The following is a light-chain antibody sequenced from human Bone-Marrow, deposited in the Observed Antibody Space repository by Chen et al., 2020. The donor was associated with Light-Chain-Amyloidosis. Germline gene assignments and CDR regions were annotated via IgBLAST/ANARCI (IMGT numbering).Light chain of an antibody. J-gene: IGLJ2*01. CDR1: SVHSNYV. CDR2: VNSDGSH. CDR3: QTWGTGYVV. Sequence: QAVLTQSPSASASLGASVKLTCTLSSVHSNYVIAWHQQQPERGLRYLLKVNSDGSHSRGDGIPDRFSGASSGAERYLTISSLQSEDEADYYCQTWGTGYVVFGGGTKLTVL. V-gene: IGLV4-69*01.